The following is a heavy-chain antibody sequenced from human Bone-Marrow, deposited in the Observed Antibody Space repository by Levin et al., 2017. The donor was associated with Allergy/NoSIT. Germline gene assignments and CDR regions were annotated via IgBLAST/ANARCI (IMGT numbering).Heavy chain of an antibody. CDR3: ATGRTYNSNYRYY. CDR1: GYTLSGLS. Sequence: GESLKISCKVSGYTLSGLSMHWVRQAPGKGLEWMGGFNPEDGESIFAQKFQGRITVTEDTSTDTAYMELSSLRSEDTAVYYCATGRTYNSNYRYYWGQGTLVTVPS. CDR2: FNPEDGES. J-gene: IGHJ4*02. D-gene: IGHD1-7*01. V-gene: IGHV1-24*01.